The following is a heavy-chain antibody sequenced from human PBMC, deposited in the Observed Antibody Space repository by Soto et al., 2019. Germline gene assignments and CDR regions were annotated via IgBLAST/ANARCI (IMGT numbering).Heavy chain of an antibody. D-gene: IGHD6-13*01. J-gene: IGHJ3*02. CDR1: GGSVSSSSNYY. Sequence: QVQLQQWGAGLLKPSETLSLTCAVYGGSVSSSSNYYWSWIRQPPGKGLEWIGEMSHSGGTHFNPPRKSRVTISGDTSKNQFSLKMGSVTAAATALYYCARVERGTATTVVDAFEIWGPGTMVTVSS. CDR3: ARVERGTATTVVDAFEI. CDR2: MSHSGGT. V-gene: IGHV4-34*01.